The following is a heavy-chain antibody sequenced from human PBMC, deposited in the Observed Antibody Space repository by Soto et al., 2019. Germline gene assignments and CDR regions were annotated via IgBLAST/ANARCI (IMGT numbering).Heavy chain of an antibody. CDR3: ARDFGKYVATIYFDN. V-gene: IGHV4-38-2*02. D-gene: IGHD5-12*01. J-gene: IGHJ4*02. CDR2: MHHSGTT. Sequence: PSETLSLTCAVSGYSISNDYYWGWIRQTPGKGLEWIGAMHHSGTTYYNPSLKSRVIMSVDTSKNQFSLQLRSVTAADTAVYYCARDFGKYVATIYFDNWGQGALVTVSS. CDR1: GYSISNDYY.